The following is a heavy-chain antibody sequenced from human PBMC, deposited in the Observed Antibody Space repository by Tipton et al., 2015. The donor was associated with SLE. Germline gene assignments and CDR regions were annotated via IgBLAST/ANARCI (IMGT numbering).Heavy chain of an antibody. CDR2: IYYSGST. CDR1: GGSISSSSYY. D-gene: IGHD2-21*01. Sequence: TLSLTCTVSGGSISSSSYYWGWIRQPPGKGLEWIGSIYYSGSTYYNPSLKSRVTISVDTSKNQFSLKLSSVTAADTAVYYCARAGGGDSNWFDPWGQGILVTVSS. CDR3: ARAGGGDSNWFDP. V-gene: IGHV4-39*07. J-gene: IGHJ5*02.